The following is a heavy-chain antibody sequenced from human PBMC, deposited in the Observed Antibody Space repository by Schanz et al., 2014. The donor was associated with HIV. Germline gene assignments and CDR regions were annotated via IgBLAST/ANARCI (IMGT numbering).Heavy chain of an antibody. J-gene: IGHJ5*02. V-gene: IGHV4-31*03. D-gene: IGHD3-3*01. CDR3: ARSRTGVVTDNNWFDP. CDR1: SGSISSGGYY. Sequence: QVQLQESGPGLVKPSETLSLTCTVSSGSISSGGYYWSWIRQHPGKGLEWIGYTYHSGITNYNPSLKSRVSISVDTSENQFSLKLSSVTAADTAVYYCARSRTGVVTDNNWFDPWGQGTLVTVSS. CDR2: TYHSGIT.